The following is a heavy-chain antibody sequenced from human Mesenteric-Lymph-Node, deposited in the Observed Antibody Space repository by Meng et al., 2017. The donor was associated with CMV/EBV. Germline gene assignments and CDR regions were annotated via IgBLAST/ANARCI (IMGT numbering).Heavy chain of an antibody. V-gene: IGHV1-18*01. CDR1: GYTFTSYA. CDR3: ARELLLWFGELPEGPYYYYGMDV. J-gene: IGHJ6*02. D-gene: IGHD3-10*01. CDR2: ISGYNGNT. Sequence: ASVKVSCKASGYTFTSYAISWVRQAPGQGLEWMGWISGYNGNTNYIQKLQGRVTMTTDTSTSTAYMELRSLTSDDTAVYYCARELLLWFGELPEGPYYYYGMDVWGQGTTVTVSS.